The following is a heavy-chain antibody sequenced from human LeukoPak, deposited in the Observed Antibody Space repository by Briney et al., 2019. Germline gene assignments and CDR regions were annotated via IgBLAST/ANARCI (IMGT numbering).Heavy chain of an antibody. CDR1: GYSFTNYW. CDR2: IYPGDSDT. J-gene: IGHJ3*02. D-gene: IGHD3-16*02. Sequence: GESPKISCKGSGYSFTNYWNGWVRQMPGKGLEWRGIIYPGDSDTTYKPSFQGQVTISANKSISTAYLQWSSLKASDTAMYYCARSRAETVPVWGSYRPHDAFDIWGQGTMVTVSS. CDR3: ARSRAETVPVWGSYRPHDAFDI. V-gene: IGHV5-51*01.